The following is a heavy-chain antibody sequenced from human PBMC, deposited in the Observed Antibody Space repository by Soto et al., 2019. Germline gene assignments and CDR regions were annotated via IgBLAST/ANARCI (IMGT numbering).Heavy chain of an antibody. D-gene: IGHD1-26*01. J-gene: IGHJ4*02. CDR1: GYTFTHYA. V-gene: IGHV1-3*04. CDR2: VDTGNGDS. CDR3: ARDAKWDPRGVEAQQEDYFDY. Sequence: QVQLVQSGAEVREPGASVTVSCMPSGYTFTHYAIHWVRQAPGQSLEWMGWVDTGNGDSRYSQNLQDRLTITRHNSARTAAMELNNLKSEDTAVYFCARDAKWDPRGVEAQQEDYFDYWGRGTLVTVSS.